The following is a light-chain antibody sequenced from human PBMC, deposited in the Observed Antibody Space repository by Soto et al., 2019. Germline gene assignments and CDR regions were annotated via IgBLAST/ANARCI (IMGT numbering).Light chain of an antibody. Sequence: EIVLTQSPGTLSLSPGERATLSCRASQSVPRSYLAWYQQKPGQAPRLLIYGTSSRATGIPDRFSGSGSGTDFTLTISRLEPEDFAVFYCQQRWGTFCPGTKVDIK. CDR2: GTS. V-gene: IGKV3-20*01. CDR3: QQRWGT. CDR1: QSVPRSY. J-gene: IGKJ1*01.